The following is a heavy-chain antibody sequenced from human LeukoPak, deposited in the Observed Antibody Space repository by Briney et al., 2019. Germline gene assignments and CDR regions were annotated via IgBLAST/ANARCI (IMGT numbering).Heavy chain of an antibody. CDR2: IWFDGSNQ. J-gene: IGHJ4*02. CDR1: GFTFSSYA. D-gene: IGHD5-18*01. Sequence: GGSLRLSCAASGFTFSSYAMHWVRRAPGKGPEWVAIIWFDGSNQYYAESVEGRFIVSRDNSKNTLYLQMNSLRAEDTAVYSCARGLGYSYGYGIDYWGQGTLVIASS. CDR3: ARGLGYSYGYGIDY. V-gene: IGHV3-33*08.